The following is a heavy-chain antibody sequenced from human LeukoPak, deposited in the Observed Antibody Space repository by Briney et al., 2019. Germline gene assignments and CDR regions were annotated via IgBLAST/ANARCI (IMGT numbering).Heavy chain of an antibody. CDR1: GGSISSGDYY. Sequence: SETLSLTCTVSGGSISSGDYYWSWIRQPPGKGLEWIGSIYYSGSTYYNPSLKSRVTISVDTSKNQFSLKLSSVTAADTAVYYCARSPYSSGLNYFDYWGQGTLVTVSS. CDR2: IYYSGST. CDR3: ARSPYSSGLNYFDY. V-gene: IGHV4-39*07. D-gene: IGHD6-19*01. J-gene: IGHJ4*02.